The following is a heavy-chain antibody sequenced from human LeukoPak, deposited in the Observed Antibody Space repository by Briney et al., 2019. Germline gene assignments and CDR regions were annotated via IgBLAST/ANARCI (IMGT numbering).Heavy chain of an antibody. V-gene: IGHV3-7*01. D-gene: IGHD2-2*02. CDR3: ARGWGDCTTVSCYTGGDVFDM. J-gene: IGHJ3*02. Sequence: GGSLRLSCVASGFTFSGYWMSWVRQAPGKGLEWVANIKQDGSEKYYVDSVKGRFTISRDNAKNSLFLQMNSLRAEDTAVYYCARGWGDCTTVSCYTGGDVFDMWGQGTMVTVSS. CDR2: IKQDGSEK. CDR1: GFTFSGYW.